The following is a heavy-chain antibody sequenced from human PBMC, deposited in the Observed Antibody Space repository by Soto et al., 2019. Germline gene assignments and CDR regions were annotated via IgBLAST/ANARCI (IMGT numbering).Heavy chain of an antibody. V-gene: IGHV4-59*08. Sequence: SETLSLTCTVSGGSISSYYWSWIRQPPGKGLEWIGTFYYSGSTHYNPSLESRVTISVDTSKNQFSLKVNSVTAADTAVYFCARRGGTGDYFRSYDPWGQGTLVTVSS. CDR1: GGSISSYY. CDR3: ARRGGTGDYFRSYDP. D-gene: IGHD3-9*01. CDR2: FYYSGST. J-gene: IGHJ5*02.